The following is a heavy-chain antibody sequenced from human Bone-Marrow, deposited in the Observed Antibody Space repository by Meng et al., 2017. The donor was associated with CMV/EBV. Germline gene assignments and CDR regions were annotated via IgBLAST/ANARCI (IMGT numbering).Heavy chain of an antibody. D-gene: IGHD2-2*01. V-gene: IGHV3-48*04. CDR2: ISSSSSTI. J-gene: IGHJ6*02. CDR3: ARDGIVVVPAAPMDYYYYGMDV. Sequence: ETLSLTCAASGFTFSSYSMNWVRQAPGKGLEWVSYISSSSSTIYYADSVKGRFTISRDNAKNSLYLQMNSLRAEDTAVYYCARDGIVVVPAAPMDYYYYGMDVWGQGPTVTVSS. CDR1: GFTFSSYS.